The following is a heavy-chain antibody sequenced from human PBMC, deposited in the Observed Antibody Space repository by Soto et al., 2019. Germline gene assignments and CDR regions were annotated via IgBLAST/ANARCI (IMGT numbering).Heavy chain of an antibody. CDR2: IIPIFGTA. J-gene: IGHJ6*02. CDR3: AKNPENYYYGMDV. CDR1: GGTFSSYA. Sequence: QVQLVQSGVEVKKPGSSVKVSCKASGGTFSSYAISWVRRAPGQGLEWMGGIIPIFGTADYAQKFQGRVTITADESTTTAYVELSSLRSEDTAVYYCAKNPENYYYGMDVWGQGTTVTVSS. V-gene: IGHV1-69*12.